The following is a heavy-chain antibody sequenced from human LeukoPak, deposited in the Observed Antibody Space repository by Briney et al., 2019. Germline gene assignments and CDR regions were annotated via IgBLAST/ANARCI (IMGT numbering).Heavy chain of an antibody. CDR2: VYYSGSI. Sequence: KPSETLSLTCTVSGGFINDYYWNWIRQPPGKGLEWIGYVYYSGSINYNPSLKSRVTISVDTSKNQFPLKLSSVTAADTAVYYCARHGCTTCPSRVWGQGTMVTVSS. CDR3: ARHGCTTCPSRV. J-gene: IGHJ3*01. D-gene: IGHD2-2*01. V-gene: IGHV4-59*08. CDR1: GGFINDYY.